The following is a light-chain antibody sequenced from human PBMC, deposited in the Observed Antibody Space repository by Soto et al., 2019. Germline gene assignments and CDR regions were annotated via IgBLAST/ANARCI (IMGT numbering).Light chain of an antibody. CDR1: ERIGSW. Sequence: DIQMTQSPSTLSASVGDRVTITCRASERIGSWLAWYQQKPAKAPKLLIYAASTLQSGVPSRFSGNGSGTDFTLIISSLQPEDSATYYCQQAYSFPITFGQGTRLEIK. V-gene: IGKV1-12*01. CDR3: QQAYSFPIT. J-gene: IGKJ5*01. CDR2: AAS.